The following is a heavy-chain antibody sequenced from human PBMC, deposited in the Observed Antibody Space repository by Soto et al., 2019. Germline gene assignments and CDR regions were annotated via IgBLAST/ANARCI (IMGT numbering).Heavy chain of an antibody. CDR1: GGTFSSYT. CDR3: ARYSGYDRADFDY. Sequence: ASVKVSCKASGGTFSSYTISWVRQAPGQGLEWMGRIIPILGIANYAQKFQGRVTITADKSTSTAYMELSSLRSEDTAVYYCARYSGYDRADFDYWGQGTLVTVSS. V-gene: IGHV1-69*02. CDR2: IIPILGIA. J-gene: IGHJ4*02. D-gene: IGHD5-12*01.